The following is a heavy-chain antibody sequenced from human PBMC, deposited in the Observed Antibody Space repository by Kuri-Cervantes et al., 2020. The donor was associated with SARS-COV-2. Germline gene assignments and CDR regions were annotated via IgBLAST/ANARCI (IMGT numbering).Heavy chain of an antibody. CDR3: ARGGSGNYPNLLGY. J-gene: IGHJ4*02. Sequence: GSLRLSCTVSGGSISSYYWSWIRQPPGKGLEWIGYIYCSGSTNYNPSLKSRVTISVDTSKNQFSLKLSSVTAADTAVYYCARGGSGNYPNLLGYWGQGTLVTVSS. CDR1: GGSISSYY. CDR2: IYCSGST. D-gene: IGHD4-11*01. V-gene: IGHV4-59*08.